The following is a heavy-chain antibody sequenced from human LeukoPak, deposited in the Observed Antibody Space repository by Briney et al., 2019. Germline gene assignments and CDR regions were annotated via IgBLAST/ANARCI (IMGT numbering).Heavy chain of an antibody. D-gene: IGHD1-26*01. CDR2: IKHDGTEK. CDR1: GFTFSSYW. CDR3: ARETRWELFDY. V-gene: IGHV3-7*04. Sequence: PGGSLRPSCAASGFTFSSYWMSWVRQAPGKGLEWVVNIKHDGTEKYYVDSVKGRFTLSRDNAKNSLYLQMNSLRAEDTAVYYCARETRWELFDYWGQGILVTVSS. J-gene: IGHJ4*02.